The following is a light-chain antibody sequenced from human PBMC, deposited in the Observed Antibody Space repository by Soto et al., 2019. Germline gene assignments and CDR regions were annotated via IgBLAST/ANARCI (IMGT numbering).Light chain of an antibody. J-gene: IGLJ1*01. CDR1: SSDVGGYNY. V-gene: IGLV2-14*01. Sequence: QSVLTQPASVSGCPGQSITISCTGTSSDVGGYNYVSWYQQHPGKAPKLMIYDVSNRPSGVSDRFSGSKSGNTASLTISGLQAEDEADYYCSSYTSRSTLDVFGTGTKVTVL. CDR2: DVS. CDR3: SSYTSRSTLDV.